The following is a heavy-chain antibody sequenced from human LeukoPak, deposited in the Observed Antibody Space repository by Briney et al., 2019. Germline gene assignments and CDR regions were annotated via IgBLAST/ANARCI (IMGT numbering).Heavy chain of an antibody. CDR1: GYTFTSYD. CDR2: TNPNSGNT. CDR3: ALRGVGSRFDP. D-gene: IGHD3-16*01. Sequence: ASVKVSCKASGYTFTSYDINWVRQATGQGLEWMGWTNPNSGNTGYAQKFQGRVTITRNTSISTAYMELSSLRSEDTAVYYCALRGVGSRFDPWGQGTLVTVSS. V-gene: IGHV1-8*03. J-gene: IGHJ5*02.